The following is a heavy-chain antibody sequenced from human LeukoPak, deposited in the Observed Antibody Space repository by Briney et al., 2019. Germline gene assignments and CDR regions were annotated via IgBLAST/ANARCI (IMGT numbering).Heavy chain of an antibody. CDR1: GGTFSSYA. D-gene: IGHD3-22*01. CDR2: IIPIFGTA. CDR3: ARDRIKHYYDSSGYELDY. V-gene: IGHV1-69*05. Sequence: SVKVSCKASGGTFSSYAISWVRQAPGQGLEWMGGIIPIFGTANYAQKFQVRVTITTDESTSTAYMELSSLRSEDTAVYYCARDRIKHYYDSSGYELDYWGQGTLVTVSS. J-gene: IGHJ4*02.